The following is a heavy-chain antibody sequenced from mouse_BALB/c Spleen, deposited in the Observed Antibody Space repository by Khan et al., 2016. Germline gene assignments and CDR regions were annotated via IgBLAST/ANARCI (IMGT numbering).Heavy chain of an antibody. J-gene: IGHJ4*01. V-gene: IGHV3-2*02. CDR2: ISYSGST. Sequence: EVQLQESGPGLVKPSQSLSLTCTVTGYSITSDYAWNWIRQFPGNKLEWMGYISYSGSTSYNPSLKSRISITRDTSKNQFFLQLNTVTTEDTATYYCAEGDYCYAMDYRGQGTSVNVSS. D-gene: IGHD1-1*01. CDR3: AEGDYCYAMDY. CDR1: GYSITSDYA.